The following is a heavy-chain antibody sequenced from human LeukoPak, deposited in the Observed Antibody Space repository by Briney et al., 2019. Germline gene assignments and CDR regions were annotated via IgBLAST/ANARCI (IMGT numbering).Heavy chain of an antibody. CDR1: GFTFSSYG. V-gene: IGHV3-30*18. CDR2: ISYDGSNK. Sequence: PGGSLRLSCAASGFTFSSYGMHWVRQAPGKGLEWVAVISYDGSNKYYADSVKGRFTISRDNSKNTLYLQMNSLRAEDTAVYYCANSGYDFLSDSGHYGMDVWGQGTTVTVSS. CDR3: ANSGYDFLSDSGHYGMDV. J-gene: IGHJ6*02. D-gene: IGHD3-3*01.